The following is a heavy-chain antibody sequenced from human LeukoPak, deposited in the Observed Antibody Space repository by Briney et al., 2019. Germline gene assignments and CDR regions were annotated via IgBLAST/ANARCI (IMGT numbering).Heavy chain of an antibody. J-gene: IGHJ6*03. Sequence: GGSLRLSCAASGLIFSSYAMNWVRQAPGKGLEWVSGISGSGGSTYYADSVKGRLTISRDNSKNTLYLQMNLLRAEDTAVYYCARGEVVTASLPDYFYYYMDVWGKGTTVTISS. D-gene: IGHD2-21*02. CDR2: ISGSGGST. CDR3: ARGEVVTASLPDYFYYYMDV. CDR1: GLIFSSYA. V-gene: IGHV3-23*01.